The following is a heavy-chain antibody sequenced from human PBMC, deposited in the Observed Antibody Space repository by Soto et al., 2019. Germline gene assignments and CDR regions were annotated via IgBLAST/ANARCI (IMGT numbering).Heavy chain of an antibody. D-gene: IGHD2-15*01. J-gene: IGHJ6*02. Sequence: ASVKVSCKASGYTFTVYYMRWVRQATGQGLEWMGWINPNSGGTNYAQKFQGWVTMTRDTSISTAYMELSRLRSDDTAVYYCARSHRGDIVVVVAATDYYGMDVWGQGTTVTVSS. CDR3: ARSHRGDIVVVVAATDYYGMDV. V-gene: IGHV1-2*04. CDR1: GYTFTVYY. CDR2: INPNSGGT.